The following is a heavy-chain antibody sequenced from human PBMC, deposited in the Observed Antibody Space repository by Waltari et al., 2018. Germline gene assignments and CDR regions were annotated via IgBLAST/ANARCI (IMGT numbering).Heavy chain of an antibody. Sequence: QVQLQESGPGLVKPSETLSLTCAVSGYSISSGYSWGWSRQPPGKGREWIGSIYHSGGTYYNPSLKSRVTISVDTSKNQFSLKLSSVTAADTAVYYCARLGWVGETIDYWGQGTLVTVSS. V-gene: IGHV4-38-2*01. CDR2: IYHSGGT. D-gene: IGHD6-19*01. J-gene: IGHJ4*02. CDR1: GYSISSGYS. CDR3: ARLGWVGETIDY.